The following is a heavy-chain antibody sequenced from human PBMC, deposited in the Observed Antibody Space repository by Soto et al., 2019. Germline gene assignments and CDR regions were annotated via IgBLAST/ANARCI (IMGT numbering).Heavy chain of an antibody. J-gene: IGHJ6*03. CDR3: ERDRGYYYGSGSYYPLPPYYYYMDV. D-gene: IGHD3-10*01. CDR2: INPNSGDT. Sequence: QVQLVQSGAEVKKPGASVKVSCKASGYTFTGYYMHWVRQAPGQGLEWMGWINPNSGDTNYAQKFEGWVTMTRDTSSSTAYMELSRLRSDDTAVYYCERDRGYYYGSGSYYPLPPYYYYMDVWGKGTTVTVSS. V-gene: IGHV1-2*04. CDR1: GYTFTGYY.